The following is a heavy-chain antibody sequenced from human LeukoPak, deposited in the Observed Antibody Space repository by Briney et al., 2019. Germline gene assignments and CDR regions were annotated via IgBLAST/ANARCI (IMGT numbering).Heavy chain of an antibody. CDR2: ITPFNGNT. V-gene: IGHV1-45*02. Sequence: SVKVSCKASGYTFTSYGISWVRQAPGQGLEWMGWITPFNGNTNYAQKFQDRVTVTRDRSMSTAYMELSSLRSEDTAMYYCAIQEYCSGGSCYFVFDYWGQGTLVTVSS. CDR3: AIQEYCSGGSCYFVFDY. D-gene: IGHD2-15*01. CDR1: GYTFTSYG. J-gene: IGHJ4*02.